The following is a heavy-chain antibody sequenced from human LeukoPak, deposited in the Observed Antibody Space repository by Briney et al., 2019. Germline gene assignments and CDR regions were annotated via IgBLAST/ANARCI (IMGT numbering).Heavy chain of an antibody. CDR1: SGSIKNYY. CDR2: MDTSGHT. Sequence: SETLSLTCTVSSGSIKNYYWSWIRQPAGKGLEWIGHMDTSGHTNYNSSLMSRVTMSVGTSKNQFSLRLTSVTAADTAVYYCARHWSHSVAQFGRSYWFDPWGQGTLVTVSS. CDR3: ARHWSHSVAQFGRSYWFDP. D-gene: IGHD2-15*01. V-gene: IGHV4-4*07. J-gene: IGHJ5*02.